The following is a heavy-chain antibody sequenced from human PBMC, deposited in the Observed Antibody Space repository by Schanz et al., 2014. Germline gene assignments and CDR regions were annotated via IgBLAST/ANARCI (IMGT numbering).Heavy chain of an antibody. CDR3: ARGGGPEDVFDI. J-gene: IGHJ3*02. CDR2: MNPNSGNP. V-gene: IGHV1-8*01. CDR1: GYTFTSYD. Sequence: QVQLIQSGAEVKKPGASVKVSCTASGYTFTSYDINWVRQAPGQGLEWLGWMNPNSGNPGFAQKFRGRVTMTRNTSMSTAYIELHILTSEDTAVYYCARGGGPEDVFDIWGQGTIXTVSS.